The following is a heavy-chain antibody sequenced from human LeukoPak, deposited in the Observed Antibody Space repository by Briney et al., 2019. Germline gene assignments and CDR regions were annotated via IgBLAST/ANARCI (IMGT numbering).Heavy chain of an antibody. Sequence: GGSLRLSCAASGLTFSDYYMTWIRQAPGKGLEWVSSISGTGTTIYSADSVRGRFTVSRDNARNSLFLHMNSLRAEDTAVYYCAVQITMIVVVPYFDYWGQGTLVTVSS. CDR2: ISGTGTTI. V-gene: IGHV3-11*04. D-gene: IGHD3-22*01. J-gene: IGHJ4*02. CDR1: GLTFSDYY. CDR3: AVQITMIVVVPYFDY.